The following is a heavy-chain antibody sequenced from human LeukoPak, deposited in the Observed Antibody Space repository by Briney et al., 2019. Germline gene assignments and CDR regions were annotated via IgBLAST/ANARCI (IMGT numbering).Heavy chain of an antibody. CDR1: GGSISSYY. Sequence: SETLSLTCTVSGGSISSYYWSWIRQPPGKGLEWIGYIYYSGNTNYNPSPKTRLPISVDTSKNQSSLKLSSVTAADTAVYSCARVNYDSSGFAAYFDYWGQGTLVTVSS. V-gene: IGHV4-59*01. J-gene: IGHJ4*02. D-gene: IGHD3-22*01. CDR3: ARVNYDSSGFAAYFDY. CDR2: IYYSGNT.